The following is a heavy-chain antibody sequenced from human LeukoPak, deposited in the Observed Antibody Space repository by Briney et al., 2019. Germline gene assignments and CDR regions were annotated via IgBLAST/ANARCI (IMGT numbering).Heavy chain of an antibody. J-gene: IGHJ4*02. D-gene: IGHD6-19*01. CDR1: GGPISCYY. V-gene: IGHV4-59*08. Sequence: PSETLFLTCSVSGGPISCYYWGSIRQPPGKVLEFIGYIYYSWSTNYNTSLESRVTISVDASKTQISLKLTSETAADTAVYYCARHKGGWSIDYWGQGTLVTVSS. CDR2: IYYSWST. CDR3: ARHKGGWSIDY.